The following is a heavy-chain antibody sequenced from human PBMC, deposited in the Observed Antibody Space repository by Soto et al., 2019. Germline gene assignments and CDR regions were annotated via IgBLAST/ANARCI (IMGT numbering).Heavy chain of an antibody. Sequence: PSETLSLTCTVSGGSVSSGSYYWSWIRQPPGKGLEWIGYIYYSGSTNYNPSLKSRVTISVDTSKNQFSLKLSSVTAADTAVYYCASDASDQYYYGSQSNFDYWGQGTLVTVSS. D-gene: IGHD3-10*01. CDR2: IYYSGST. CDR1: GGSVSSGSYY. V-gene: IGHV4-61*01. J-gene: IGHJ4*02. CDR3: ASDASDQYYYGSQSNFDY.